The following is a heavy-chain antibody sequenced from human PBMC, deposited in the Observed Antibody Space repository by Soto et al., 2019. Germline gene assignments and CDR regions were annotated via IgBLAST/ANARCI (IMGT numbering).Heavy chain of an antibody. CDR1: GFTFSSYS. CDR2: ISSSSSTI. CDR3: AMGVATITRGGFDY. J-gene: IGHJ4*02. V-gene: IGHV3-48*02. D-gene: IGHD5-12*01. Sequence: GGSLRLSCAASGFTFSSYSMNWVRQAPGKGLEWVSYISSSSSTIYYADSVKGRFTISRDNAKNSLYLQMNSLRDEDTAVYYCAMGVATITRGGFDYWGQGTLVTVSS.